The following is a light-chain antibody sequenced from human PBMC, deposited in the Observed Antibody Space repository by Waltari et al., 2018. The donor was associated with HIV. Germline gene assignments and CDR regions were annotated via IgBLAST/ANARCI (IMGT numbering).Light chain of an antibody. CDR3: ATWDDSLNGV. Sequence: HSVLTQPPSASGTPGQTVIISCSGNTSNIANNDVTWYQHFPGSAPKLLIYRNNYRPSGVPDRFAGSRSGTSASLTISGLQIEEEAQYYCATWDDSLNGVFGAGTRLTVL. CDR2: RNN. J-gene: IGLJ3*02. CDR1: TSNIANND. V-gene: IGLV1-44*01.